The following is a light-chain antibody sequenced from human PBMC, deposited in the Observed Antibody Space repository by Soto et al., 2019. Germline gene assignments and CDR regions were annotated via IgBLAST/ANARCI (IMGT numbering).Light chain of an antibody. CDR1: QSISSY. Sequence: DIQMTQSPSSLSASVGDRVTITCRASQSISSYLNWYQQKPGKAPNLLIYAASSLQSGVPSRFSGSGSGTDFTLTISSLQPDDFATYYCQQTYSLLTFGGGTKVEIK. CDR3: QQTYSLLT. V-gene: IGKV1-39*01. CDR2: AAS. J-gene: IGKJ4*01.